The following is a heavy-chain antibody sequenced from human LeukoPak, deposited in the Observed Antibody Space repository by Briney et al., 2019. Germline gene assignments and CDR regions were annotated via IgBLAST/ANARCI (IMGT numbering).Heavy chain of an antibody. Sequence: PSETLSLTCAVYGGSFSGYYWSWIRQPPGKGLEWIGEINHSGSTNYNPSLKSQVTISVDTSKNQFSLKLSSVTAADTAVYYCARIVYYDSSGYFYHFDYWGQGTLVTVSS. CDR2: INHSGST. D-gene: IGHD3-22*01. CDR1: GGSFSGYY. V-gene: IGHV4-34*01. CDR3: ARIVYYDSSGYFYHFDY. J-gene: IGHJ4*02.